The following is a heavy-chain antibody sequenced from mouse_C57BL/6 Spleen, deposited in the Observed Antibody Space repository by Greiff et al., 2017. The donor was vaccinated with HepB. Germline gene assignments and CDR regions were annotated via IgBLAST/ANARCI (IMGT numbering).Heavy chain of an antibody. CDR1: GFTFTDYY. CDR2: IRNKANGYTT. J-gene: IGHJ2*01. CDR3: ARYSYGSSCDY. V-gene: IGHV7-3*01. Sequence: EVQGVESGGGLVQPGGSLSLSCAASGFTFTDYYMSWVRQPPGKALEWLGFIRNKANGYTTEYSASVKGRFTISRDNSQSILYLQMNALRAKDSATYYCARYSYGSSCDYWGQGTTLTVSS. D-gene: IGHD1-1*01.